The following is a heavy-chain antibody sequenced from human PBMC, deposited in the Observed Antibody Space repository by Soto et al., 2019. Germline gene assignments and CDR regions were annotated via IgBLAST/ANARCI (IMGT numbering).Heavy chain of an antibody. CDR2: IYHTGST. CDR1: GGSISTVGHY. D-gene: IGHD1-1*01. Sequence: LSLTCSVSGGSISTVGHYWTWIRQPPGKGLGWIGSIYHTGSTYYSKSLRSRLTMSVDTSKSQFSLRLSSVTAADTAVYYCARATGTLRSRNCDYWGQGSLVTVSS. V-gene: IGHV4-31*03. CDR3: ARATGTLRSRNCDY. J-gene: IGHJ4*02.